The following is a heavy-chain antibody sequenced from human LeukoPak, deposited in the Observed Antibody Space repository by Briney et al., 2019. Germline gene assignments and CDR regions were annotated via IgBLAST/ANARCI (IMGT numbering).Heavy chain of an antibody. CDR3: ARDYRSSSGRSIDY. V-gene: IGHV3-7*01. Sequence: GGSLRLSCAASGFTFSNYWMIWVRQAPGKGLEWVANIKQDGSEKYYVDSVKGRFTISRDNAKNSLFLQMNSLRVEDTAVYFCARDYRSSSGRSIDYWGQGSLVTVSS. CDR1: GFTFSNYW. D-gene: IGHD6-6*01. J-gene: IGHJ4*02. CDR2: IKQDGSEK.